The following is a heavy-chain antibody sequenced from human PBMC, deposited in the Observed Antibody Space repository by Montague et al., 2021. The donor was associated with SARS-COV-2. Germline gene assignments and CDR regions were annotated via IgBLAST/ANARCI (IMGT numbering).Heavy chain of an antibody. CDR3: ARGDGLGPYTGYAFDI. CDR1: GDSVFVDSVS. V-gene: IGHV6-1*01. CDR2: TYYRSRCVG. Sequence: CAISGDSVFVDSVSWNWIRQSPSRGRELLCRTYYRSRCVGHYEVSMKGRISIKADTSKNQFSLQLDSVTPEYTAVYYCARGDGLGPYTGYAFDIWGQGTLVTVSS. J-gene: IGHJ3*02. D-gene: IGHD3-16*01.